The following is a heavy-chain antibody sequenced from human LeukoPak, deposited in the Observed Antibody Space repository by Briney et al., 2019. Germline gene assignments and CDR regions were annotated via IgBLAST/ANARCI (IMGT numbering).Heavy chain of an antibody. CDR1: GFTFSSYS. D-gene: IGHD6-6*01. Sequence: GGSLRLSCAASGFTFSSYSMNWVRQAPGKGLEWVSSISSGSTYMYYADSVKGRFTISRDNAQNLMYLQMNSLRAEDTAVYYCGRVGGRSKAAKGDAFDIWGQGTMVTVSS. CDR2: ISSGSTYM. CDR3: GRVGGRSKAAKGDAFDI. V-gene: IGHV3-21*01. J-gene: IGHJ3*02.